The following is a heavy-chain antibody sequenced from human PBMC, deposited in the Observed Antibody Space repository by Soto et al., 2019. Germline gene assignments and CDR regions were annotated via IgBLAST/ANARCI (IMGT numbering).Heavy chain of an antibody. J-gene: IGHJ6*02. CDR3: ASERFWSGYRDYYYYYGMDV. Sequence: LSLTCTVSGGSISSGDYYWSWIRQPPGKGLEWIGYIYYSGSTYYNPSLKSRVTISVDTSKNQFSLKLSSVTAADTAVYYCASERFWSGYRDYYYYYGMDVWGQGTTVTVSS. V-gene: IGHV4-30-4*01. D-gene: IGHD3-3*01. CDR1: GGSISSGDYY. CDR2: IYYSGST.